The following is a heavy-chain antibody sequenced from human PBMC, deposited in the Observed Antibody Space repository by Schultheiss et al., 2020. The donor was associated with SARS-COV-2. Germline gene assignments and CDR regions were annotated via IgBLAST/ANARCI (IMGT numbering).Heavy chain of an antibody. D-gene: IGHD4/OR15-4a*01. CDR3: ARALRYYYMDV. V-gene: IGHV3-53*04. CDR1: GFTFSGSA. CDR2: IYSGGST. Sequence: GGSLRLSCAASGFTFSGSAMHWVRQASGKGLEWVSVIYSGGSTYYADSVKGRFTISRHNSKNTLYLQMNSLRAEDTAVYYCARALRYYYMDVWGKGTTVTVSS. J-gene: IGHJ6*03.